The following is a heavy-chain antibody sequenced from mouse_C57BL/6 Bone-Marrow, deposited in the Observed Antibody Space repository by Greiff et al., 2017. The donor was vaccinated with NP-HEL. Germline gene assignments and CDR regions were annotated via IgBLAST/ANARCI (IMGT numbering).Heavy chain of an antibody. D-gene: IGHD2-3*01. Sequence: DVKLVESGGGLVKPGGSLKLSCAASGFTFSSYAMSWVRQTPEKRLEWVATISDGGSYTYYPDNVKGRFTISRDNAKNNLYLQMSHLKSEDTAMYYCARESYDYFDYWGQGTTLTVSS. V-gene: IGHV5-4*01. CDR3: ARESYDYFDY. CDR2: ISDGGSYT. CDR1: GFTFSSYA. J-gene: IGHJ2*01.